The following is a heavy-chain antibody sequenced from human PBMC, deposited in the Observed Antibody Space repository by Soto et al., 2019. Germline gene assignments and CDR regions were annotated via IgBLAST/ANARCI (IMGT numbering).Heavy chain of an antibody. CDR1: GGSFTSNNW. V-gene: IGHV4-4*02. CDR2: IYRTGST. Sequence: PSETLSLTCAVSGGSFTSNNWWTLVRQPPGQGLEWIGEIYRTGSTNYNPSLKSRVTISLDKSENQFSLRVTSLTAADTAVYYCASRDPGTSVDYWGQGTLVPVSS. D-gene: IGHD1-7*01. CDR3: ASRDPGTSVDY. J-gene: IGHJ4*02.